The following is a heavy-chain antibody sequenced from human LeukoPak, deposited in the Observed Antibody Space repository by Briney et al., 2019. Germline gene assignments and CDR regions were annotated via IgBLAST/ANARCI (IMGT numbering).Heavy chain of an antibody. CDR1: GFTFSRHG. D-gene: IGHD3-16*01. CDR3: ARDGALGAFDY. Sequence: GGSLRLSCAPSGFTFSRHGMHWVRQAPGKGLEWVAVIWYDGSNKYYADSVKGRFTISRDNSKNTLYLQMNSLRAEDTAVYYCARDGALGAFDYWGQGTLVTVSS. CDR2: IWYDGSNK. V-gene: IGHV3-33*08. J-gene: IGHJ4*02.